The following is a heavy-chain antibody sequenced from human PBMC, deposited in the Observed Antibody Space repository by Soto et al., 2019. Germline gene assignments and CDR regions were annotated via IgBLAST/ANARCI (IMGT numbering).Heavy chain of an antibody. CDR2: IMPTLSST. J-gene: IGHJ4*02. V-gene: IGHV1-69*01. CDR3: ARGTSDVVLLPGAMKEGFVS. CDR1: GGTFSSSA. Sequence: QVRLVQSGAEVKKPGSSVKVSCKTSGGTFSSSAISWVRQAPGQGLQWMGGIMPTLSSTHYSQRFQGRISITADESTNTAFLEFSRLRSEDTATYYCARGTSDVVLLPGAMKEGFVSWGQGTLVTVSS. D-gene: IGHD2-2*01.